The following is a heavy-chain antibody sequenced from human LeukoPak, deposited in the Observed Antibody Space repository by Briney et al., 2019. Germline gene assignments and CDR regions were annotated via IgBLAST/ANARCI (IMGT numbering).Heavy chain of an antibody. V-gene: IGHV4-39*07. D-gene: IGHD2-2*01. CDR2: IYYSGST. CDR1: GGSISSSSYY. Sequence: SETLSLTCTVSGGSISSSSYYWGWIRQPPGKGLEWIGSIYYSGSTYYNPSLKSRVTISVDTSKNQFSLKLGSVTAADTAVYYCAGGPVVVVPAAGMAPLIDYWAREPWSPSPQ. CDR3: AGGPVVVVPAAGMAPLIDY. J-gene: IGHJ4*02.